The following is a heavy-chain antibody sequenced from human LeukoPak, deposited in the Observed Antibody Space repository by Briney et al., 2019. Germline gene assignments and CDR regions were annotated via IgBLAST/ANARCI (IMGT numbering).Heavy chain of an antibody. V-gene: IGHV1-24*01. J-gene: IGHJ4*02. Sequence: GASVKVSCKASGYTFTSYYMHWVRQAPGKGLEWMGGFDPEDGETIYAQKFQGRVTMTEDTSTDTAYMELSSLRSEDTAVYYCATGIAVAGMDYWGQGTLVTVSS. CDR2: FDPEDGET. CDR1: GYTFTSYY. CDR3: ATGIAVAGMDY. D-gene: IGHD6-19*01.